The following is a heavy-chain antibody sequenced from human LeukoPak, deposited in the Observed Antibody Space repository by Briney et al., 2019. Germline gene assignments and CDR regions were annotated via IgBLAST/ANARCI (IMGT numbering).Heavy chain of an antibody. CDR1: GFTFSSYA. J-gene: IGHJ6*02. D-gene: IGHD3-10*01. CDR3: AREGYYGSGSKYGMDV. V-gene: IGHV3-30-3*01. Sequence: PGRSLRLSCAASGFTFSSYAMHWVRQAPGKGLEWVAVISYDGSNKYYADSVKGRLTISRDNSKNTLYLQMNSLRAEDTAVYYCAREGYYGSGSKYGMDVWGQGTTVTVSS. CDR2: ISYDGSNK.